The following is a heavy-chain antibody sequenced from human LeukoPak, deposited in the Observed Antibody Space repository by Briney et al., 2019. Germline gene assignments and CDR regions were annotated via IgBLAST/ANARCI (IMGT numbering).Heavy chain of an antibody. J-gene: IGHJ4*02. CDR3: AKDLQGYDILTGLEVFDS. CDR1: GFTFSQYA. V-gene: IGHV3-23*01. CDR2: IGGRGIST. Sequence: GGSLRLSCEASGFTFSQYAMSWVRQAPGKGLEWVSAIGGRGISTYYTASVKGRFTISRDNPKNTLHLQMNSLRAEDTAVYYCAKDLQGYDILTGLEVFDSWGQGTPVTVSS. D-gene: IGHD3-9*01.